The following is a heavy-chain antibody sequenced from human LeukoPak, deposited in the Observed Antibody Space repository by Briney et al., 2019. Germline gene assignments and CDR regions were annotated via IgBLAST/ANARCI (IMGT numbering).Heavy chain of an antibody. J-gene: IGHJ4*02. CDR3: ATQGRVVTRSSPSYFDY. CDR1: GGTFSSYA. Sequence: GASVKVSCKASGGTFSSYAISWVRQAPGQGVEWMGGIVPIFGTANYAQKFQGRVTITADESTSRAYMELSSLRSEDTAVYYCATQGRVVTRSSPSYFDYWGQGTLVTVSS. V-gene: IGHV1-69*13. CDR2: IVPIFGTA. D-gene: IGHD4-23*01.